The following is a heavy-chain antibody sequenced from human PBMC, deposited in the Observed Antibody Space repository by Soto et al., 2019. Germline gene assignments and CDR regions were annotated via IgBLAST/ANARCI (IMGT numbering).Heavy chain of an antibody. CDR1: GYTFTSYG. J-gene: IGHJ6*02. CDR3: ARDGHRSPESYYYGMDV. Sequence: QVQLVQSGAEVKKPGASVKVSCKASGYTFTSYGISWVRQAPGQGLEWMGWISAYNGNTNYGQKLQGRGTMTTDTSTPSAYMELRSLRYDDKAVSYCARDGHRSPESYYYGMDVWGQGTTVTVSS. CDR2: ISAYNGNT. V-gene: IGHV1-18*04.